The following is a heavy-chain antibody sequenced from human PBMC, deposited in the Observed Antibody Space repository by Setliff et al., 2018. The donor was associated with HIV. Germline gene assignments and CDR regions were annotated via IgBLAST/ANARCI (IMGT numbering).Heavy chain of an antibody. CDR3: ARTKADGYNGVFDS. CDR1: GGSISSYY. D-gene: IGHD5-12*01. J-gene: IGHJ4*02. V-gene: IGHV4-59*08. CDR2: IYYSGST. Sequence: SETLSLTCTVSGGSISSYYWSWIRQPPGKGLEWIGYIYYSGSTYYNPSLKSRVTISVDTSKNRFSLRLTSVTAADTAVYYSARTKADGYNGVFDSWGQGTLVTVSS.